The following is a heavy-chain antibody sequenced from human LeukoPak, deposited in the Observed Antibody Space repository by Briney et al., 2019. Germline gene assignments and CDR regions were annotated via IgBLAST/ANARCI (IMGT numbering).Heavy chain of an antibody. CDR3: ASYYYGSGTSLGY. CDR2: ISYDGSNK. J-gene: IGHJ4*02. Sequence: PGGSLRLFCAASGFTFSSYAMHWVRQAPGKGPEWVAVISYDGSNKYCADSVKGRFTISRDNSKNSLYLQMNSLRAEDTAVCYCASYYYGSGTSLGYWGQGTLVTVSS. D-gene: IGHD3-10*01. CDR1: GFTFSSYA. V-gene: IGHV3-30-3*01.